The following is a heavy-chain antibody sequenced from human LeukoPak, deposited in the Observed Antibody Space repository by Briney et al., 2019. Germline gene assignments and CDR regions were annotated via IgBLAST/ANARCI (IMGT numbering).Heavy chain of an antibody. CDR3: ARFSSSSLYSYYYYMDV. Sequence: PSETLSLTCTVSGGSISGYYWSWIRQPPGKGLEWMGYIHTSGRTNYNPSLKSRVTISVDTSKKHFSLMLSSVTAADTAVYYCARFSSSSLYSYYYYMDVWGKGTTVTVSS. CDR2: IHTSGRT. CDR1: GGSISGYY. V-gene: IGHV4-4*09. D-gene: IGHD6-6*01. J-gene: IGHJ6*03.